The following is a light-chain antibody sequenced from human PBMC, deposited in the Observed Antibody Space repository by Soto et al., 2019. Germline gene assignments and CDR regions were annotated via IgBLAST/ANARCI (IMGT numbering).Light chain of an antibody. V-gene: IGLV3-25*03. J-gene: IGLJ2*01. CDR3: QSADSSGSYVV. CDR2: KDI. Sequence: SYELSQPPSVSVSPGQTARVTCSGDALPKQYTYWYQQKPGQAPVIVLYKDIERPSGIPERFSGSRSGTTVTLTISGVQAEDEADYHCQSADSSGSYVVFGGGTKLTVL. CDR1: ALPKQY.